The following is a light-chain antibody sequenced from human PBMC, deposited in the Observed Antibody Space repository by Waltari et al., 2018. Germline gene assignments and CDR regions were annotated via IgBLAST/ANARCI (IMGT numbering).Light chain of an antibody. CDR3: QQYYSRRT. J-gene: IGKJ1*01. Sequence: DIVMTQSADSLAVSLGERATIHCKSSQRVLYRSNNINYLAWDHQKPRQPPKLLIHWATTRASGVPDRFSCSGSGSDFTLTISSLQAGDVGVYYCQQYYSRRTFGQGTKVEIK. CDR1: QRVLYRSNNINY. V-gene: IGKV4-1*01. CDR2: WAT.